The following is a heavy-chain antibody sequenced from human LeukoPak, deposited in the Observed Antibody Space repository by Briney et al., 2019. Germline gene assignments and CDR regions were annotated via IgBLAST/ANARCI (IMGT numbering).Heavy chain of an antibody. CDR3: AKVSRIQLWLSSGFDY. CDR2: ISYDGSNK. Sequence: GGSLRLSCAASGFTFSSYGMHWVRQAPGKGLEWVAVISYDGSNKYYAGSVKGRFTISRDNSKNTMYLQMNSLRAEDTAVYYCAKVSRIQLWLSSGFDYWGQGTLVTVSS. D-gene: IGHD5-18*01. CDR1: GFTFSSYG. V-gene: IGHV3-30*18. J-gene: IGHJ4*02.